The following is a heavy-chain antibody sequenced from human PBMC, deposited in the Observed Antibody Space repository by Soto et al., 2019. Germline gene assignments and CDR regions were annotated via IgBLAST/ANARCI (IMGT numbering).Heavy chain of an antibody. CDR1: GNTFSNYY. V-gene: IGHV1-46*03. CDR3: ARGGHVVVVTAAFDY. CDR2: INPSGGHT. D-gene: IGHD2-21*02. Sequence: QVQLVQSGAEVKKPGASVKASCKASGNTFSNYYIHWVRQAPGQGLEWMGTINPSGGHTTYAQKFLGRVTMTRDTSTSTLYMELTSLRSEDTAVYYCARGGHVVVVTAAFDYWGQGTLVTVSS. J-gene: IGHJ4*02.